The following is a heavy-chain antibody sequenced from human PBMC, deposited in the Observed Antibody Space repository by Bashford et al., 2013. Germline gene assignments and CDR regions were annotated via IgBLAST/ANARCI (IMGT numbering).Heavy chain of an antibody. CDR2: INQDGSAG. J-gene: IGHJ1*01. CDR1: GFTFSRDW. V-gene: IGHV3-7*01. D-gene: IGHD2-15*01. Sequence: GGSLRLSCAASGFTFSRDWMSWVRQTSGKGLEWVASINQDGSAGYYLDSVRGRFTMSRDNAKNTLYLQMDSLRADDTAIYYCVRDAGCSGNGCSEPKWGRGTLVTVSS. CDR3: VRDAGCSGNGCSEPK.